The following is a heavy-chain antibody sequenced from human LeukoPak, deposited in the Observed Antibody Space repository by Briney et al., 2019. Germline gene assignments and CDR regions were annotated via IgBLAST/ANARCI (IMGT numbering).Heavy chain of an antibody. J-gene: IGHJ4*02. V-gene: IGHV4-59*01. Sequence: SETLSLTCTVSGGSISSYYWSWIRQPPGKGLEWIGYIYYSGSTNYNPSLKSRVTISVDTSKNQFSLKLSSVTDADTAVYYCARDYGDLAGFDYWGQGTLVTVSS. D-gene: IGHD4-17*01. CDR2: IYYSGST. CDR1: GGSISSYY. CDR3: ARDYGDLAGFDY.